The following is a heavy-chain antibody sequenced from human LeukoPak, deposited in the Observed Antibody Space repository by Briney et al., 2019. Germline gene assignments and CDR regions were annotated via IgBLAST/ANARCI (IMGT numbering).Heavy chain of an antibody. CDR1: GFTFSNAC. CDR3: TTKSATIYYFDY. D-gene: IGHD5-12*01. J-gene: IGHJ4*02. V-gene: IGHV3-15*01. CDR2: IKSKTDGGTT. Sequence: GGSLRLSCAASGFTFSNACMSWVRQAPGKGLEWVGRIKSKTDGGTTDYAAPVKGRFTISRDDSKNTLYLQMNSLKTEDTAVYYSTTKSATIYYFDYWGQGTLVTVSS.